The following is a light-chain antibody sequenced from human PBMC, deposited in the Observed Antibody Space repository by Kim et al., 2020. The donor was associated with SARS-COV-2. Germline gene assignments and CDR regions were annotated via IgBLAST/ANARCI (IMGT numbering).Light chain of an antibody. Sequence: DIVMTQSPDSLAVSLGERATINCESSQSVLYSSNNNNYLAWYQQKPGQPPKLLIYWASTRESGVPDRFSGSGSGTDFTLTISSLQAEDVAVYYCQQYYSTPCTFGQGTKVDIK. CDR1: QSVLYSSNNNNY. J-gene: IGKJ1*01. V-gene: IGKV4-1*01. CDR3: QQYYSTPCT. CDR2: WAS.